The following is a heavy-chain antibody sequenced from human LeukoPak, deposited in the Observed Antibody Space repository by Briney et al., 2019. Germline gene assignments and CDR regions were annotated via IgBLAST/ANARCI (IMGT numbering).Heavy chain of an antibody. CDR3: ARDSGPLDY. CDR1: GGSISSGGYS. Sequence: SETLSLTCAVSGGSISSGGYSWSWIRQPPGKGLEWIGYIYHSGSTYYNPSLKSRVTISVDRSENQFSLKLSSVTAADTAVYYCARDSGPLDYWGQGTLVTVSS. V-gene: IGHV4-30-2*01. J-gene: IGHJ4*02. CDR2: IYHSGST.